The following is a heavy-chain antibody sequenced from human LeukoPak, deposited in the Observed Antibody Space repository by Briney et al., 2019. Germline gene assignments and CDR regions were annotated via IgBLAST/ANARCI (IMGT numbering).Heavy chain of an antibody. D-gene: IGHD3-10*01. CDR2: IRSKGKSYAT. J-gene: IGHJ4*02. V-gene: IGHV3-73*01. CDR3: TQARATMVRGVIIEYYFDY. Sequence: PGGSLRLSCAASGFTFSGSGMRWVRQAPGKGLEWVGSIRSKGKSYATAYAALVKGRFTISRDDSKNTAYLQMNSLKTEETAVYYCTQARATMVRGVIIEYYFDYWGQGTLVTVS. CDR1: GFTFSGSG.